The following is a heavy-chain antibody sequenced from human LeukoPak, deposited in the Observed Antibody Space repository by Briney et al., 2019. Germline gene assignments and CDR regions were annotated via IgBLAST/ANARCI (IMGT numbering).Heavy chain of an antibody. D-gene: IGHD6-19*01. Sequence: GESLNISCKGSGYSFTNYWIGWVRQVPGKGLEWMGIMYPGDSDTRYSPSFQGQVTISADKSISTAYLQWSSLKASDTAFYYCARRESSGSIDYWGQGTLVTVSS. CDR1: GYSFTNYW. V-gene: IGHV5-51*01. J-gene: IGHJ4*02. CDR2: MYPGDSDT. CDR3: ARRESSGSIDY.